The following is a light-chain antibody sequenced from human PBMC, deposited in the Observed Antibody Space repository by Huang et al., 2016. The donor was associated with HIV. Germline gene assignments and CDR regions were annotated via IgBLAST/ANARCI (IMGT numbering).Light chain of an antibody. CDR2: DSS. V-gene: IGKV3-11*01. Sequence: EIVLTQSPATLSLSPGERATLSCRASQSVSSYLAWYQQKPGQAPRLLIYDSSNRATGIPARFSGSGSGTDFTLTISSLEPEYFAVYYCQKRSNPFTFGPGTKVDIK. J-gene: IGKJ3*01. CDR3: QKRSNPFT. CDR1: QSVSSY.